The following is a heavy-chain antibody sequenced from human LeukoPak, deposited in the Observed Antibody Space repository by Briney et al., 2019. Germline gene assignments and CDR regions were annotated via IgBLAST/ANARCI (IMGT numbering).Heavy chain of an antibody. D-gene: IGHD3-10*01. CDR1: GFSFSDYY. CDR2: ISGSGSTI. CDR3: ARSTGWFGQGYFDY. J-gene: IGHJ4*02. V-gene: IGHV3-11*04. Sequence: GGSLRLSCAASGFSFSDYYMTWIRQAPGKGLEWVSYISGSGSTIYYADSVKGRFTVSRDNAKNSLYLLMSNLRAEDAAVYYCARSTGWFGQGYFDYWGQGTLVTVSS.